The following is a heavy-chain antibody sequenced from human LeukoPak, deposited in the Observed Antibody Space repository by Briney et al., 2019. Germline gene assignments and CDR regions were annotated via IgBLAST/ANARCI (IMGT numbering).Heavy chain of an antibody. Sequence: GGSLRLSCAASGFTFSSSAMSWVRQVPGKGLEWVSGISASGGSTYYADSVKGRFTISRDNAKNSLYLQMNSLRAEDTAVYYCARDHPLAGRRVYYFDYWGQGTLVTVSS. V-gene: IGHV3-23*01. CDR3: ARDHPLAGRRVYYFDY. D-gene: IGHD1-14*01. J-gene: IGHJ4*02. CDR2: ISASGGST. CDR1: GFTFSSSA.